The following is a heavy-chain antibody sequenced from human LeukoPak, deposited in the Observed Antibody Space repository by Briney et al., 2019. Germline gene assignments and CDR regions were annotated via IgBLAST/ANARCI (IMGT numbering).Heavy chain of an antibody. CDR2: INHSGST. J-gene: IGHJ4*02. CDR3: ARGGRYYGSGSDKFDY. Sequence: PSETLSLTCAVYGGSFSGYYWSWIRQPPGKGLEWIGEINHSGSTNCNPSLKSRVTISVDTSKNQFSLKLSSVTAADTAVYYCARGGRYYGSGSDKFDYWGQGTLVTVSS. D-gene: IGHD3-10*01. V-gene: IGHV4-34*01. CDR1: GGSFSGYY.